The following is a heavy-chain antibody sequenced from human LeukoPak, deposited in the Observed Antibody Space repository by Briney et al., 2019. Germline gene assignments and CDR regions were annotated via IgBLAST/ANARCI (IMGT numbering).Heavy chain of an antibody. CDR2: ISYDGSNK. V-gene: IGHV3-30-3*01. CDR1: GFTFSSYA. D-gene: IGHD2-2*01. Sequence: GGSLRLSCAASGFTFSSYAMHWVRQAPGKGLEWVAVISYDGSNKYYADSVKGRFTISRDNSKNTLYLQMNSLRAEDTAVYYCARGSMEVDAFDIWGQGTMVTVSS. CDR3: ARGSMEVDAFDI. J-gene: IGHJ3*02.